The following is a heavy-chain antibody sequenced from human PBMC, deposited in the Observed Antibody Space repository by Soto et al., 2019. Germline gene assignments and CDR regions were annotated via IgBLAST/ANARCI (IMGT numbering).Heavy chain of an antibody. V-gene: IGHV3-53*01. J-gene: IGHJ4*02. CDR2: IYSGGST. CDR1: GFTVSSNY. Sequence: GGSLRLSCAASGFTVSSNYMSWVRQAPGKGLEWVSVIYSGGSTYYADSVKGRFTISRDNSKNTLYLQMNSLRAEDTAVYYCAKGRVVTAISSFDYWGQGTLVTVSS. CDR3: AKGRVVTAISSFDY. D-gene: IGHD2-21*02.